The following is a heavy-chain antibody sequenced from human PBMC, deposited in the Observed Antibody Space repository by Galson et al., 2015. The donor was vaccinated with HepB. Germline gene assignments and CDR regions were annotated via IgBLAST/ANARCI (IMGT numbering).Heavy chain of an antibody. Sequence: SLRLSCAASGFTISSYTMNWVRQAPGKGLEWVSSISVSSSGYIYYADSVKGRFTTSRDSTKNSLYLQMNSLRAEDTAVYYCARIALGSSSWYYFDYWGQGTLVTVSS. CDR3: ARIALGSSSWYYFDY. V-gene: IGHV3-21*01. CDR1: GFTISSYT. D-gene: IGHD6-13*01. CDR2: ISVSSSGYI. J-gene: IGHJ4*02.